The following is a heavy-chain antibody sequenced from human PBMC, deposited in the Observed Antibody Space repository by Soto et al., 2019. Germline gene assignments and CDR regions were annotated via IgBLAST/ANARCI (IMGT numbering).Heavy chain of an antibody. CDR1: GDSVSSNSAA. CDR3: ARLGYCSSTSCYAGGYYYYMDV. CDR2: TYYRSKWYN. D-gene: IGHD2-2*01. Sequence: SQTLSLTCAISGDSVSSNSAAWNWIRQSPSRGLEWLGRTYYRSKWYNDYAVSVKSRITINPDTSKNQFSLQLNSVTPEDTAVYYCARLGYCSSTSCYAGGYYYYMDVWGKGTTVTVSS. V-gene: IGHV6-1*01. J-gene: IGHJ6*03.